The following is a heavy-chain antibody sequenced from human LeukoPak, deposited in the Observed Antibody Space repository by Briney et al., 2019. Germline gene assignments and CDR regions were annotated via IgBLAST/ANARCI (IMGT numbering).Heavy chain of an antibody. CDR2: IIPIFGTA. V-gene: IGHV1-69*05. CDR3: ARGASGTTAFDY. J-gene: IGHJ4*02. Sequence: ASVKVSCKASGGTFSSYAISWVRQAPGQGLEWMGRIIPIFGTANYAQKFQGRVTITTDESTSTAYMELSSLRSEDTAVYYCARGASGTTAFDYWGQGTLVTVSS. D-gene: IGHD1-7*01. CDR1: GGTFSSYA.